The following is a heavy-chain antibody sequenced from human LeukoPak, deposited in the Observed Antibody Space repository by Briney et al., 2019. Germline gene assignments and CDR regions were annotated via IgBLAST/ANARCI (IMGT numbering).Heavy chain of an antibody. CDR1: GFTLSSYA. J-gene: IGHJ4*02. V-gene: IGHV3-23*01. CDR2: ISGSGGST. Sequence: GGSLRLSCAASGFTLSSYAMSWVRQAPGKGLEWVSAISGSGGSTYYADSVKGRFTISRDNSKNTLYLQMNSLRAEDTAVYYCAKDQYSRQYYFDYWGQGTLVTVSS. D-gene: IGHD6-6*01. CDR3: AKDQYSRQYYFDY.